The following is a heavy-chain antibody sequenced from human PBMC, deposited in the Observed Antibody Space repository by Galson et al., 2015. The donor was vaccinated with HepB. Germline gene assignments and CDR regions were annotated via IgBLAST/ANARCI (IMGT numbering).Heavy chain of an antibody. D-gene: IGHD6-19*01. CDR1: GFTFGGHS. CDR3: TKGSQSTGWYARDP. Sequence: SLRLSCAASGFTFGGHSMHWVRQAPGKGLEWVSRIRWDAGRKYYADSVKGRFTSSRDNNKNSMHLQMNSLRTEDTAFYYCTKGSQSTGWYARDPWGQGTLVIVSS. CDR2: IRWDAGRK. V-gene: IGHV3-43*01. J-gene: IGHJ5*02.